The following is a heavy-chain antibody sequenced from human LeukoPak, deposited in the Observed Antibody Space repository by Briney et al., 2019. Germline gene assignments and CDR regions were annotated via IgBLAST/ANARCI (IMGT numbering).Heavy chain of an antibody. Sequence: SVKVSCKASGGTFSSYAISWVRQAPGQGLEWMGRIIPILGIANYAQKFQGRVTITADKSTGTAYMELSSLRSEDTAVYYCARPLWGDYEVSKGREFDYWGQGTLVTVSS. CDR3: ARPLWGDYEVSKGREFDY. D-gene: IGHD4-17*01. CDR1: GGTFSSYA. CDR2: IIPILGIA. V-gene: IGHV1-69*04. J-gene: IGHJ4*02.